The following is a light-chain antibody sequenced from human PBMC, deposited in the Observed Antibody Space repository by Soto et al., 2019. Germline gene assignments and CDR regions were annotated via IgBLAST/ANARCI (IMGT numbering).Light chain of an antibody. CDR3: QQYNSYST. CDR1: QSISSW. Sequence: DIQMTQSPSTLSASVGDRVTITCRASQSISSWFAWYQQKPGKAPKLLIYDASILESGVPSRFSGSGSGTEFTHTISSLQPDDFATYSCQQYNSYSTFGQGTKVEIK. CDR2: DAS. V-gene: IGKV1-5*01. J-gene: IGKJ1*01.